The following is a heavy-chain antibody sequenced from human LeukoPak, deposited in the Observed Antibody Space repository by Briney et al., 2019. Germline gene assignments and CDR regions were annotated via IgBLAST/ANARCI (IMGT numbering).Heavy chain of an antibody. CDR2: IKEDGSAE. CDR1: GFTFSSHW. CDR3: ARDAGYYVHDL. D-gene: IGHD3-10*02. J-gene: IGHJ5*02. Sequence: PGGSLRRSCAASGFTFSSHWMGWVRQAPGKGLEWVAKIKEDGSAEHYVDSVRGRFTISRDNAKNSLYLQMNSLRAEDTAVYSCARDAGYYVHDLWGQGTLVTVSS. V-gene: IGHV3-7*01.